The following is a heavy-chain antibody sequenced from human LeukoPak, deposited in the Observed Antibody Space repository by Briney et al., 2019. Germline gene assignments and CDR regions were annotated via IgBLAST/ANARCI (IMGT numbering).Heavy chain of an antibody. CDR2: INAGNGNT. J-gene: IGHJ4*02. V-gene: IGHV1-3*01. CDR3: ARDQEAFDY. CDR1: GYTFTSYA. Sequence: WASVTVSCTASGYTFTSYAMHWVRQAPGQRLEWMGWINAGNGNTKYSQKFQGRVTVTRDTSTSTVHMELSGLRSEDTAVYYCARDQEAFDYWGQGTLVTVSS.